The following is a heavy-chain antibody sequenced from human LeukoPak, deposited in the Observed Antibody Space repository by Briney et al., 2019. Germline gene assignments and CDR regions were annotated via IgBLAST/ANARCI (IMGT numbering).Heavy chain of an antibody. V-gene: IGHV3-30-3*01. CDR1: GFTFSSYA. CDR2: ISYDGSNK. Sequence: GGSLRLSCAASGFTFSSYAMHWVRQAPGKGLEWVAVISYDGSNKYYADSVKGRFTISRDNFKNTLYLQMNSLRAEDTAVYYCARANTKNLYSYGDFFDYWGQGTLVTVSS. J-gene: IGHJ4*02. CDR3: ARANTKNLYSYGDFFDY. D-gene: IGHD5-18*01.